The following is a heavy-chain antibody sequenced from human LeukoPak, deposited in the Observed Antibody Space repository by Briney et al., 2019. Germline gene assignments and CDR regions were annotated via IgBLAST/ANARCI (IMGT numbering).Heavy chain of an antibody. CDR3: ARVIAAAGYYFDY. Sequence: SETLSLTRTVSGGSISSYYWSRIRQPAGKGLEWIGRIYTSGSTNYNPSLKSRVTMSVDTSKNQFSLKLSSVTAADTAVYYCARVIAAAGYYFDYWGQGTLVTVSS. J-gene: IGHJ4*02. D-gene: IGHD6-13*01. V-gene: IGHV4-4*07. CDR2: IYTSGST. CDR1: GGSISSYY.